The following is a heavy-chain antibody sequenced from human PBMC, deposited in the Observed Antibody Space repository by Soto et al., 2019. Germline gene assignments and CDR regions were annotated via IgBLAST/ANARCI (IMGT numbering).Heavy chain of an antibody. J-gene: IGHJ6*02. CDR1: GYTFTSYG. D-gene: IGHD1-26*01. CDR3: ARATKRLHYYYYGMDV. V-gene: IGHV1-18*01. Sequence: ASVKVSCKASGYTFTSYGISWVRQAPGQGLEWMGWISAYNGNTNYAQKLRGRVTMTTDTSTSTAYMELRSLRSDDTAVYYCARATKRLHYYYYGMDVWGQGTTVTVSS. CDR2: ISAYNGNT.